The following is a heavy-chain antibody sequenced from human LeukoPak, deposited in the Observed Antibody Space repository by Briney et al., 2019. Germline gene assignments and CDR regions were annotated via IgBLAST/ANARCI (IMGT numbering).Heavy chain of an antibody. CDR1: GGSFSGYF. CDR2: INDSGLT. V-gene: IGHV4-34*01. Sequence: SETLSLTCAVSGGSFSGYFWTWIRQPPGKGLEWIGEINDSGLTNYHPSLESRVTISVDTSKNKFSLRLRSVTAADTAVYYCARGNLGRIQLWYDYWGQGTLVTVSS. CDR3: ARGNLGRIQLWYDY. J-gene: IGHJ4*02. D-gene: IGHD5-18*01.